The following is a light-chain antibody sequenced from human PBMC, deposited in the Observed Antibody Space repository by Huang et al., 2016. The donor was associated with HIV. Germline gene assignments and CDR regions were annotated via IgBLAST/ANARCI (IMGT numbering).Light chain of an antibody. V-gene: IGKV1-NL1*01. CDR2: AAS. Sequence: DFQMTQSPLSLSASVGDRVTITCRASQGIRNSLAWYQQKPGKAPKLLVYAASRLESGVPSWFIGSGSGTNFTLTISSLQPEDFATYYCQQYHSSWTFGQGTKVEIK. CDR1: QGIRNS. J-gene: IGKJ1*01. CDR3: QQYHSSWT.